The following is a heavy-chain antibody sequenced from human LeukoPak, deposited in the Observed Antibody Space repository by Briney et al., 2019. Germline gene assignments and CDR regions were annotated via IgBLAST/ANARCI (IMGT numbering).Heavy chain of an antibody. CDR1: GFTFSSYS. Sequence: GGSLRLSCAASGFTFSSYSMNWVRQAPGKGLEWVSSISSSSSYIHYADSAKGRFTISRDNAKNSLYLQMNSLRAEDTAVYYCARDQNGDDEYFRHWGQGTLVTVSS. V-gene: IGHV3-21*01. J-gene: IGHJ1*01. CDR2: ISSSSSYI. CDR3: ARDQNGDDEYFRH. D-gene: IGHD4-17*01.